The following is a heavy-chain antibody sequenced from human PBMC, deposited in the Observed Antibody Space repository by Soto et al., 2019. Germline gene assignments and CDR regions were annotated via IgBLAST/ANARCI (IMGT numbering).Heavy chain of an antibody. J-gene: IGHJ2*01. D-gene: IGHD2-15*01. CDR1: GFTFSSYG. CDR3: AKDAVRVVAAPNCYFDL. Sequence: QVQLVESGGGVVQPGRSLRLSCAASGFTFSSYGMHWVRQAPGKGLEWVAVISYDGSNKYYADSVKGRFTISRDNSKNTLYLQMNSLRAEDTAVYYCAKDAVRVVAAPNCYFDLWGRGTLVTVSS. V-gene: IGHV3-30*18. CDR2: ISYDGSNK.